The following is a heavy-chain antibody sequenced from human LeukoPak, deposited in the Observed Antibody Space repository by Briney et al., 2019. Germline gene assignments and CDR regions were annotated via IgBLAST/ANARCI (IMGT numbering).Heavy chain of an antibody. V-gene: IGHV4-34*01. D-gene: IGHD2-2*01. CDR2: INHSGST. Sequence: SETLSLTCAVYGGSFSCYYWSWLRQPPGKGLEWIGEINHSGSTNYNPSLKSRVTISVDTSKNQFSLRLGSVTAADTAVYYCARAGRVVPAAPVRYWGQGTLVTVSS. J-gene: IGHJ4*02. CDR1: GGSFSCYY. CDR3: ARAGRVVPAAPVRY.